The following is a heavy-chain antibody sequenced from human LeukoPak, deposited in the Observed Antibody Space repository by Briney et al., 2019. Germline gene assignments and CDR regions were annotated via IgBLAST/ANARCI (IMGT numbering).Heavy chain of an antibody. J-gene: IGHJ3*02. V-gene: IGHV1-2*02. D-gene: IGHD3-9*01. Sequence: ASVKVSCKASGYTFTGYYMHWVRQAPGQGLEWMGWINPNSGGTNYAQKFQGRATMTRDTSIRTAYMELSRLRSDDTAVYYCARDREGYYDILTGYYGVGAFDIWGQGTMVTVSS. CDR1: GYTFTGYY. CDR3: ARDREGYYDILTGYYGVGAFDI. CDR2: INPNSGGT.